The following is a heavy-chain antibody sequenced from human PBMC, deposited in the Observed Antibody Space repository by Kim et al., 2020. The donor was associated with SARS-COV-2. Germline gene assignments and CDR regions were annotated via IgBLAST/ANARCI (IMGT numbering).Heavy chain of an antibody. D-gene: IGHD5-12*01. CDR2: ISSSSSYI. J-gene: IGHJ4*02. CDR1: GFTFSSYS. V-gene: IGHV3-21*01. Sequence: GGSLRLSCAASGFTFSSYSMNWVRQAPGKGLEWVSSISSSSSYIYYADSVKGRFTISRDNAKNSLYLQMNSLRAEDTAVYYCARDSFGYDSAFDYWGQGTLVTVSS. CDR3: ARDSFGYDSAFDY.